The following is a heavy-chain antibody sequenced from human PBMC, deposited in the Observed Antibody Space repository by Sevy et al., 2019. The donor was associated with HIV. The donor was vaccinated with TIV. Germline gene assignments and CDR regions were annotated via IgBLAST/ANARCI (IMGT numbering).Heavy chain of an antibody. D-gene: IGHD2-15*01. CDR3: ARNQGYCSGGTCYWYFDL. CDR1: GFTFSNYA. Sequence: GGSLRLSCAASGFTFSNYAMSWVRQAPGKGLEWVSGISGSGGSTYYADSVKGRFTISRDNSKNTLYLQMSSLRAEDTAVYYCARNQGYCSGGTCYWYFDLWGRGTLVTVSS. V-gene: IGHV3-23*01. J-gene: IGHJ2*01. CDR2: ISGSGGST.